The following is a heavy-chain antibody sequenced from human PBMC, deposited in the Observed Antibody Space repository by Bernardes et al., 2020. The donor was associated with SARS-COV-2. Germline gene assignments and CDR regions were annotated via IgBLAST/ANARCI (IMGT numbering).Heavy chain of an antibody. V-gene: IGHV3-64D*06. CDR3: QCSSPFYYYYGIDV. CDR1: GFIFSNFT. CDR2: ISSNGGTT. J-gene: IGHJ6*04. Sequence: GGSLRLSCSASGFIFSNFTMHWVRQAPGKGLECVSSISSNGGTTYYADSVKGRFTISRDNSKTTLFLQMSSLRAEDTAVYYCQCSSPFYYYYGIDVWGKGNTVTGSS. D-gene: IGHD2-2*01.